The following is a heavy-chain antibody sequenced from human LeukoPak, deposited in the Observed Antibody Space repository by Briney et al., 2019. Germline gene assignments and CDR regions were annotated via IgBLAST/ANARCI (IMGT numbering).Heavy chain of an antibody. D-gene: IGHD6-13*01. CDR1: GYIFSNYY. Sequence: ASVKVSCKATGYIFSNYYMHWVRQAPGQGLEWLGWINPKSGAADYAQQFRGRVTMTRDTSINTDYMEMKRVTSDDTAVYYCARGAEAETSPLDFWGQGTLVIVS. CDR2: INPKSGAA. J-gene: IGHJ4*02. CDR3: ARGAEAETSPLDF. V-gene: IGHV1-2*02.